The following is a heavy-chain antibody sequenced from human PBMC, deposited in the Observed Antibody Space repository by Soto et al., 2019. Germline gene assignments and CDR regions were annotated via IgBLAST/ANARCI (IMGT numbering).Heavy chain of an antibody. D-gene: IGHD3-22*01. Sequence: GSMRLACAPSGFTVSSNYMSWVRQAPGKGLDWVSVIYSGGSTYYADSVKGRYTISRDNTKNTLYLQVNSLRSEYTAVYYCARAGANCGYPRYYYGMDVWGQGTTVTVSS. CDR1: GFTVSSNY. J-gene: IGHJ6*02. CDR3: ARAGANCGYPRYYYGMDV. V-gene: IGHV3-53*01. CDR2: IYSGGST.